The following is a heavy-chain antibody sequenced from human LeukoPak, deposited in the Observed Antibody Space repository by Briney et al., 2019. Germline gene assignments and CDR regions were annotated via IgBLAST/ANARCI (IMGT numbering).Heavy chain of an antibody. CDR1: GFTFSGSAMH. CDR2: IYYSGST. V-gene: IGHV4-39*01. J-gene: IGHJ3*02. CDR3: ARGGRHDI. Sequence: PGGSLRLSCAASGFTFSGSAMHWVRQPPGKGLEWIGSIYYSGSTYYNPSLKSRVTISVDTSKNQFSLKLSSVAAADTAVYYCARGGRHDIWGQGTMVTVSS. D-gene: IGHD1-14*01.